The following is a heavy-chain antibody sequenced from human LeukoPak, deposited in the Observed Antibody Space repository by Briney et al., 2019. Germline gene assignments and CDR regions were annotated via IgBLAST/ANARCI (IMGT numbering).Heavy chain of an antibody. CDR2: IYYSGST. CDR3: VRRSGWYIGKFDY. J-gene: IGHJ4*02. CDR1: GGSISSYY. Sequence: SETLSLTCTVSGGSISSYYWSWIRQPPGKGLEWIGYIYYSGSTNYNPSLKSRVTISVDTSKNQFSLKLSSVTAADTAVYYCVRRSGWYIGKFDYWGQGTLVTVSS. D-gene: IGHD6-19*01. V-gene: IGHV4-59*01.